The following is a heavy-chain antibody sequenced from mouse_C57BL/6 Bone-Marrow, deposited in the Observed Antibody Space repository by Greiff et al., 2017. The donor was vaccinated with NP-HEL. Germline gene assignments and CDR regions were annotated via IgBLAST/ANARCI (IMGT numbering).Heavy chain of an antibody. CDR3: ARPITTVGAY. J-gene: IGHJ3*01. CDR2: IHPTSGST. Sequence: QVQLQQPGAELVKPGASVKLSCKASGYTFTSYWLHWVKQRPGQGLEWIGMIHPTSGSTNYNEKFKSKATLTVDKSSSTAYRQLSSLTSEDSAVYYCARPITTVGAYWGQGTLVTVSA. CDR1: GYTFTSYW. V-gene: IGHV1-64*01. D-gene: IGHD1-1*01.